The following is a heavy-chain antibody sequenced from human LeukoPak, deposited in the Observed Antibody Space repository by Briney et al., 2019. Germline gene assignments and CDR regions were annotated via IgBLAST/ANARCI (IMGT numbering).Heavy chain of an antibody. D-gene: IGHD5-12*01. CDR1: GGSISSYY. Sequence: PSETLSLTCTVSGGSISSYYWSWIRQPPGKGLEWIGYIYYSGSTNHNPSLKSRVTISVDTSKNQFSLKLSSVTAADTAVYYCARSRSGYPFDYWGQGTLVTVSS. J-gene: IGHJ4*02. V-gene: IGHV4-59*01. CDR3: ARSRSGYPFDY. CDR2: IYYSGST.